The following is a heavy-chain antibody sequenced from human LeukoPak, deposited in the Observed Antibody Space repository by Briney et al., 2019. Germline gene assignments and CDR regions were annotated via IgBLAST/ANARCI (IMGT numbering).Heavy chain of an antibody. Sequence: PSETLSLTCTVSGVSMRNHYWSWIRQPPGKRLEWIGYIYDSETTNYTPSLKSRVTMSLDTSKNQFSLKLTSVTAADTALYYCATRPGGSTWHGVFDFWSRGTLVTVSS. D-gene: IGHD6-13*01. CDR2: IYDSETT. J-gene: IGHJ4*02. V-gene: IGHV4-59*11. CDR3: ATRPGGSTWHGVFDF. CDR1: GVSMRNHY.